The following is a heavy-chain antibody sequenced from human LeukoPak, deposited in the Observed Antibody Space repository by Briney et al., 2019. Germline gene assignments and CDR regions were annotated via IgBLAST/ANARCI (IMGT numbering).Heavy chain of an antibody. CDR2: ISSSTTYI. J-gene: IGHJ4*02. CDR3: ASVGATDVDY. D-gene: IGHD1-26*01. V-gene: IGHV3-21*01. CDR1: GFTFSSYS. Sequence: GGSLRLSCAASGFTFSSYSMNWVRQAPGKGLEWVSFISSSTTYIYYADSVKGRFTISRDKTKNSLYLQMNSLRAEDTAVYYCASVGATDVDYWGQGTLVTVSS.